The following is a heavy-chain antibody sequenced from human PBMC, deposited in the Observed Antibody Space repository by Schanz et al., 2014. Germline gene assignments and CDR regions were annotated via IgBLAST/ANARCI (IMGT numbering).Heavy chain of an antibody. CDR1: GFNFSSYS. J-gene: IGHJ3*02. CDR3: AKGRFGELSAFDI. Sequence: VQLVESGGGLVKPGGSLRLSCAASGFNFSSYSLNWVRQAPGKGLEWVSVIGVDGTTTYYADSVKGRFTISRDNSKNTLYLQMNSLRAEDTAVYYCAKGRFGELSAFDIWGQGTMVTVSS. CDR2: IGVDGTTT. D-gene: IGHD3-10*01. V-gene: IGHV3-23*04.